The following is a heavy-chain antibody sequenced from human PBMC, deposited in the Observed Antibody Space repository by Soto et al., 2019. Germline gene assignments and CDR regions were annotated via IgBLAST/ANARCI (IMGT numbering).Heavy chain of an antibody. J-gene: IGHJ6*02. CDR3: ARAAYYDSSGYYYYGMDV. V-gene: IGHV3-30-3*01. Sequence: PGGSLRLSCAASGFTFSSYAMHWVRQAPGKGLEWVAVISYDGSNKYYADSVEGRFTISRDNSKNTLYLQMNSLRAEDTAVYYCARAAYYDSSGYYYYGMDVWGQGTTVTVSS. CDR2: ISYDGSNK. D-gene: IGHD3-22*01. CDR1: GFTFSSYA.